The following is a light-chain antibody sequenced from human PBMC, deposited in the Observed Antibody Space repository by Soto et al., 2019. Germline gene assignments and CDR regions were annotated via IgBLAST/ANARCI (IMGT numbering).Light chain of an antibody. J-gene: IGKJ5*01. Sequence: DIQMTQSPSSVSASVGDSFTITCRASHGISSWLAWYQQKPGKAPKLLIYAASSLQSGVPSRFSGRGSGTEFTRTISSLQPEDFATYYCQHANSFQITFGQGTRLEIK. V-gene: IGKV1-12*01. CDR1: HGISSW. CDR3: QHANSFQIT. CDR2: AAS.